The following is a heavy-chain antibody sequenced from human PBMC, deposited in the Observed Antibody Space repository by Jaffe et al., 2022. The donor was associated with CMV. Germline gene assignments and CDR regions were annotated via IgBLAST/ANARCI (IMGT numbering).Heavy chain of an antibody. CDR1: GYTFTSYY. D-gene: IGHD2-8*01. CDR2: INPSGGST. V-gene: IGHV1-46*01. J-gene: IGHJ6*02. CDR3: ARARYCTNGVCYGDYYYYGMDV. Sequence: QVQLVQSGAEVKKPGASVKVSCKASGYTFTSYYMHWVRQAPGQGLEWMGIINPSGGSTSYAQKFQGRVTMTRDTSTSTVYMELSSLRSEDTAVYYCARARYCTNGVCYGDYYYYGMDVWGQGTTVTVSS.